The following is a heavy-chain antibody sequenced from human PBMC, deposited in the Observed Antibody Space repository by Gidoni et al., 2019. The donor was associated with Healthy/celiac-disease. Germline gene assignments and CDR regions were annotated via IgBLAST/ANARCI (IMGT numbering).Heavy chain of an antibody. CDR1: GYSFPSYC. CDR2: IYPGDSDT. V-gene: IGHV5-51*01. D-gene: IGHD4-17*01. CDR3: ARLSYGDLLYYFDY. J-gene: IGHJ4*02. Sequence: EVQLVQSGAEVKKPGESLTISCTCSGYSFPSYCIGWVRQMPGKGLELMGIIYPGDSDTRYSPSFQGQVTISADKSISTAYRQWSSLKASDTAMYYCARLSYGDLLYYFDYWGQGTLVTVSS.